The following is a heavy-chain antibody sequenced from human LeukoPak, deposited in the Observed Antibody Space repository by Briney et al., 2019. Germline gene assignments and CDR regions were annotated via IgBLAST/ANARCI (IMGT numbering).Heavy chain of an antibody. CDR3: ATSGSYRFDY. Sequence: PEGSLRLSCAASGFTFSSYIMNWVRQAPGKGLEWVSYISSSSSTIYYADSVKGRFTISRDNAQNSLYLQMNSLRDDDTAVYYCATSGSYRFDYWGQGTVVTVSS. CDR2: ISSSSSTI. D-gene: IGHD1-26*01. V-gene: IGHV3-48*02. J-gene: IGHJ4*02. CDR1: GFTFSSYI.